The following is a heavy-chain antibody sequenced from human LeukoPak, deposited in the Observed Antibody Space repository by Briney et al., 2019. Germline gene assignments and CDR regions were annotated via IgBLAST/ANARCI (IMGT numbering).Heavy chain of an antibody. CDR3: AKDQRFLECFDY. Sequence: GGSLRLSCAASGFTFSSYAMSWVRQAPGKGLEWVSAISGSGGSTYYADYVKGRFTISRDNSKNTLYLQMNSLRAEDTAVYYCAKDQRFLECFDYWGQGTLVTVSS. CDR1: GFTFSSYA. CDR2: ISGSGGST. J-gene: IGHJ4*02. V-gene: IGHV3-23*01. D-gene: IGHD3-3*01.